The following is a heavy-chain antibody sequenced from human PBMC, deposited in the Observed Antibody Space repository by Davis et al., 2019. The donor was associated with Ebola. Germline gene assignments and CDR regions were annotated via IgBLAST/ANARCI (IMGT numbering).Heavy chain of an antibody. D-gene: IGHD4-11*01. V-gene: IGHV1-3*01. J-gene: IGHJ4*02. CDR1: GYIFTSYA. CDR2: INAGNGDT. CDR3: ARDQTYYSNYVNFDY. Sequence: AASVKVSCKASGYIFTSYAIHWVRQAPGQRLEWMGWINAGNGDTKYSQKFRGRVTITRDTSASTSYMELSSLRSEDTAVYYCARDQTYYSNYVNFDYWGQGTLVTVSS.